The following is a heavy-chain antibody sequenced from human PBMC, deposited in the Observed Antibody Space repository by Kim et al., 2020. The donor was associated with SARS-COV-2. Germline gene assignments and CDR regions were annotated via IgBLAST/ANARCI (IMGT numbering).Heavy chain of an antibody. Sequence: DYAVSVESRITITPDRSKNQFSLQLNSVTAEDTAVYYCARRVVGSGTDIWGQGTKVTVSS. CDR3: ARRVVGSGTDI. D-gene: IGHD3-10*01. J-gene: IGHJ3*02. V-gene: IGHV6-1*01.